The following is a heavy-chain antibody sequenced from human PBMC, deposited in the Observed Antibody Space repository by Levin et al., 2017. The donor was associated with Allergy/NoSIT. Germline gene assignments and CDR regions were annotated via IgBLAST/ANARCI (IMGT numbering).Heavy chain of an antibody. CDR1: GGTFSSYT. CDR3: ARNRMDFDWLSDAFDI. J-gene: IGHJ3*02. CDR2: IIPILGIA. V-gene: IGHV1-69*02. D-gene: IGHD3-9*01. Sequence: ASVKVSCKASGGTFSSYTISWVRQAPGQGLEWMGRIIPILGIANYAQKFQGRVTITADKSTSTAYMELSSLRSEDTAVYYCARNRMDFDWLSDAFDIWGQGTMVTVSS.